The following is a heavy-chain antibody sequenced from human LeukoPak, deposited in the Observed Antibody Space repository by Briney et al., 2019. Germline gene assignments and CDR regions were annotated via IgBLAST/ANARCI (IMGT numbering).Heavy chain of an antibody. D-gene: IGHD4-17*01. CDR2: INPNSGGT. J-gene: IGHJ2*01. V-gene: IGHV1-2*02. Sequence: ASVKVSCKASGYTFTGYYMHWVRQAPGQGLEWMGWINPNSGGTNYAQKFQGRVTMTGDTSISTAYMELSRLRSDDTAVYYCANQYGDSTNPAYWYFDLWGRGTLVTVSS. CDR1: GYTFTGYY. CDR3: ANQYGDSTNPAYWYFDL.